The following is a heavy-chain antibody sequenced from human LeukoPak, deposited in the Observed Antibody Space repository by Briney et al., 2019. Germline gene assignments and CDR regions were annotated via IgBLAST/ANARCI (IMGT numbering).Heavy chain of an antibody. Sequence: GGSLRLSCAASGFTDSSNYMSWVRQAPGKGLEWVSVIYSGGSTYYADSVKGRFTISRDNSKNTLYLQMNSLRAEGTAVYYCARGPNSGYDYRGPLDYWGQGTLVTVSS. CDR1: GFTDSSNY. J-gene: IGHJ4*02. V-gene: IGHV3-53*01. D-gene: IGHD5-12*01. CDR2: IYSGGST. CDR3: ARGPNSGYDYRGPLDY.